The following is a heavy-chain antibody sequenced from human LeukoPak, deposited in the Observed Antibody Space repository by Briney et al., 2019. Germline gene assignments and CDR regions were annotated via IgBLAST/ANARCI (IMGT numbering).Heavy chain of an antibody. CDR2: VNPKSGVT. V-gene: IGHV1-2*02. CDR1: GYTFIGYY. Sequence: ASVKVSCKASGYTFIGYYIHWVRQAPGQGLEWMGSVNPKSGVTDYAQKFQGRITLTRDTSSSTAYMELNRLTSDDTAVYYCARDTGFPFFDFWGHGALVTVSS. CDR3: ARDTGFPFFDF. J-gene: IGHJ4*01.